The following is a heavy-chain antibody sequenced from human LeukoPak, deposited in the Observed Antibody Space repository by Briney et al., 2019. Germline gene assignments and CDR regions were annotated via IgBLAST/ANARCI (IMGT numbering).Heavy chain of an antibody. V-gene: IGHV3-23*01. CDR1: GFTFSSYG. D-gene: IGHD2-15*01. J-gene: IGHJ4*02. CDR2: ISGSGGST. Sequence: GGTLRLSCAASGFTFSSYGMSWVRQAPGKGLEWVSAISGSGGSTYYADSVKGRFIISRDNSKNTLYLQMNSLRAEDTAVYYCAKDVYCSGGSCYSFGLWDYWGQGTLVTVSS. CDR3: AKDVYCSGGSCYSFGLWDY.